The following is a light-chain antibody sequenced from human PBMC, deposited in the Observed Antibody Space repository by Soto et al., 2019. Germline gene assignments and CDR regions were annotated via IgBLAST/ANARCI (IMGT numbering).Light chain of an antibody. CDR3: SSYAGSDNFEV. Sequence: QSALTQPPSASGSPGQSVTISCTGTRSDVGDYNYVSWYQQHPGKAPKLLIYEVTKRPSGVPARFSGSKSANTASLTVSGLQAEDEADYYCSSYAGSDNFEVFGGGTQLTVL. CDR1: RSDVGDYNY. CDR2: EVT. J-gene: IGLJ2*01. V-gene: IGLV2-8*01.